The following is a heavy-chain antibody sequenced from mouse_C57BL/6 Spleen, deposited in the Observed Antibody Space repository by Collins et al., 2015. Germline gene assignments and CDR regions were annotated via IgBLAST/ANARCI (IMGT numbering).Heavy chain of an antibody. V-gene: IGHV1-58*01. CDR3: AIYYYGSRRRYFDV. J-gene: IGHJ1*03. D-gene: IGHD1-1*01. Sequence: EVQLQQSGAELVRPGSSVKMSCKTSGYTFTSYGINWVKQRPGQGLEWIGYIYIGNGYTEYNEKFKGKATLTSDTSSSTAYVQLSSLTSGDSAIYFCAIYYYGSRRRYFDVWGTGTTVTVSS. CDR2: IYIGNGYT. CDR1: GYTFTSYG.